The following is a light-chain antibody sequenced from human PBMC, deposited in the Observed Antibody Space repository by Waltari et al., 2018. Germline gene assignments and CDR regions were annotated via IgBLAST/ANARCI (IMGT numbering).Light chain of an antibody. CDR3: EAWDDSLNGYV. CDR1: SSNIGSNP. J-gene: IGLJ1*01. CDR2: SNN. Sequence: QSVLTQPPSASGTPGQRVTITCSGSSSNIGSNPVNWYQQFPGTAPKLLIYSNNQRPSGVPDRFSGSKSGTSASLAISGLQSEDEADYYCEAWDDSLNGYVFGTGTKVTVL. V-gene: IGLV1-44*01.